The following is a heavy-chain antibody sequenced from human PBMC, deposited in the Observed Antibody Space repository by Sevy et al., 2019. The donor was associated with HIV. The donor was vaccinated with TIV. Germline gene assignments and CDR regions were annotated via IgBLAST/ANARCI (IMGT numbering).Heavy chain of an antibody. Sequence: GGSLRLSCAASGFTFSSYWMSWVHQAPGKGLEWVANIKQDGSEKYYVDSVKGRFTISRDNAKNSLYLQMNSLRAEDTAVYYCARDDSSSHYYYYMDVWGKGTTVTVSS. V-gene: IGHV3-7*01. J-gene: IGHJ6*03. CDR1: GFTFSSYW. D-gene: IGHD6-6*01. CDR3: ARDDSSSHYYYYMDV. CDR2: IKQDGSEK.